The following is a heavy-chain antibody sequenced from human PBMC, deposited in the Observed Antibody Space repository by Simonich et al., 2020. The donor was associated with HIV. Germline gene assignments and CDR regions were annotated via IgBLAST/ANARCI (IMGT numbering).Heavy chain of an antibody. CDR3: ARHMCSVISCSEGYNWFDP. J-gene: IGHJ5*02. Sequence: QVQLQQWGAGLLKPSETLSLTCAVYGRSFMAYYWSWIRQPPGKGLEWIGEVKHSRSTSQNSSLKSRVTISIDTSKNQFSRKLSSVTAADTAVYYCARHMCSVISCSEGYNWFDPWGQGTLVTVSS. V-gene: IGHV4-34*01. D-gene: IGHD2-2*01. CDR1: GRSFMAYY. CDR2: VKHSRST.